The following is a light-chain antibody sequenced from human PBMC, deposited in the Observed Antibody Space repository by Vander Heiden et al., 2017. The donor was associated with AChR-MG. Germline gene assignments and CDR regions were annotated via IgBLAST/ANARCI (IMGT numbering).Light chain of an antibody. CDR1: SLRSYY. CDR3: NARDSSGNHVV. Sequence: SSELTQDPAVSVALGQTVRITCQGYSLRSYYASWYQKKPGQAPVLVIYGKNNRLSGIPDRFLGSSSGNTASLTITGAQAEDEADYYCNARDSSGNHVVVGGGTKLTVL. CDR2: GKN. V-gene: IGLV3-19*01. J-gene: IGLJ2*01.